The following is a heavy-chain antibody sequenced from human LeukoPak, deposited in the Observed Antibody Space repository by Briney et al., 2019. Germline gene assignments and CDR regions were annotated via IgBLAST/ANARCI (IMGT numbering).Heavy chain of an antibody. J-gene: IGHJ4*02. CDR1: GGSISSSNYY. CDR3: ARRVAAAGHFDY. V-gene: IGHV4-39*01. Sequence: PSETLSLTCTVSGGSISSSNYYWGWIRQPPGKGLEWIGSIYYSGSTYYNPSLKSRVIISVDMSKNQFSLKLSSVTAADTAVYFCARRVAAAGHFDYWGQGTLVTVSS. CDR2: IYYSGST. D-gene: IGHD6-13*01.